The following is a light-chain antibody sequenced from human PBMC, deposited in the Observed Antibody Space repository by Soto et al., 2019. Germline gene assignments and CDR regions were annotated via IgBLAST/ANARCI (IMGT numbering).Light chain of an antibody. V-gene: IGKV1-39*01. CDR2: GAS. J-gene: IGKJ5*01. CDR3: QQSYSSPIT. Sequence: DIQMPKSPSSQSASVGDRVTITCRASQSIGKYLNWYQQKPGKAPKPVIYGASSFQSGVPSRFSGSGSGTDFTLTISSLQPEDFATYFCQQSYSSPITFGQGTRLEIK. CDR1: QSIGKY.